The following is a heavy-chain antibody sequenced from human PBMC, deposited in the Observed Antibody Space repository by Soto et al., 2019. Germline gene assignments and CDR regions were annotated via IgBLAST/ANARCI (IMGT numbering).Heavy chain of an antibody. CDR3: ARDVGNYVPYYYGMDV. Sequence: QAQLVESGGGVVQPGRSLRLPCAASEFTFNTYAMHWVRQAPGKGLEWVAVIAYDGNDKYYADSVKGRFTISRDNSKNALYLQMNTLRPEDTAMYYCARDVGNYVPYYYGMDVWGQGTTVTVSS. V-gene: IGHV3-30*03. D-gene: IGHD1-7*01. CDR1: EFTFNTYA. CDR2: IAYDGNDK. J-gene: IGHJ6*02.